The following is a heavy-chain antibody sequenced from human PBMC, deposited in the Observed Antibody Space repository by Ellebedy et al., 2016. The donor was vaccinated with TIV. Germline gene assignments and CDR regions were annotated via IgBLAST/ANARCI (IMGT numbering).Heavy chain of an antibody. D-gene: IGHD3-22*01. J-gene: IGHJ5*02. CDR2: IFHTGST. V-gene: IGHV4-31*03. Sequence: MPSETLSLTCTVSGASMSGSGVTYWSWIRQRPGEGLEWIGYIFHTGSTHYNPSLKRRVTISVDTSKNQFSLNLRSVTAADTAVYFCARDRHYYDSSGYPQDRWGQGTLVTVSS. CDR1: GASMSGSGVTY. CDR3: ARDRHYYDSSGYPQDR.